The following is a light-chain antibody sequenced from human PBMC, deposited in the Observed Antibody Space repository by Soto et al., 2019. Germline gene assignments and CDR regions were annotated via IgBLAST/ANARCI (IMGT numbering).Light chain of an antibody. V-gene: IGKV3-20*01. CDR2: DAS. CDR3: QQYGSSPTWT. Sequence: EIVLTQSPATLSLSPGERATLSCRASQSVSSYLAWFQQKPGQAPRLLIYDASNRATGIPARFSGSGSGTDFTLTISRLEPEDSALYYCQQYGSSPTWTFGQGTKVDIK. CDR1: QSVSSY. J-gene: IGKJ1*01.